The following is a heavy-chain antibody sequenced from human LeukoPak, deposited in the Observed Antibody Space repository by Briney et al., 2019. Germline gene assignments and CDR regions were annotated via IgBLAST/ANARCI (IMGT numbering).Heavy chain of an antibody. Sequence: SVKVSCKASGGTFSSYAISWVRQAPGQGLEWMGRIIPILGIANYAQKFQGRVTITADKSTSTAYMELSSLRSEDTAVYYGARDRGPYYGDWGDDAFDIWGQGTMVTVSS. J-gene: IGHJ3*02. D-gene: IGHD4-17*01. CDR2: IIPILGIA. V-gene: IGHV1-69*04. CDR1: GGTFSSYA. CDR3: ARDRGPYYGDWGDDAFDI.